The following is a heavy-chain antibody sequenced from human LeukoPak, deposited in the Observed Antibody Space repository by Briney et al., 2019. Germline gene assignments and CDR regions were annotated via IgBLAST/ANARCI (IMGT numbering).Heavy chain of an antibody. CDR3: ATLAVAGTPFDY. CDR1: GYTFTVYY. CDR2: INPNSGGT. Sequence: ASVKVSCKASGYTFTVYYMHWVRQAPGQGLEWMGWINPNSGGTNYAQKFQGRVTMTRDTSISTAYMELSRLRSDDTAVYYCATLAVAGTPFDYRGQGTLVTVSS. V-gene: IGHV1-2*02. J-gene: IGHJ4*02. D-gene: IGHD6-19*01.